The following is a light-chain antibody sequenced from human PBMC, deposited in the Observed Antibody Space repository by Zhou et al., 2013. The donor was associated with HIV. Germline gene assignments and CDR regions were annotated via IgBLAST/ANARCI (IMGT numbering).Light chain of an antibody. CDR2: ASS. Sequence: IRMTQSPSSFSASTGDRVTITCRASQDISTYLAWYQQKAGKAPKFLIYASSTLQSGVPSRFSGSGSGTDFTLTIDCLQSEDFATYYCQQYYADPWTFGQGT. CDR1: QDISTY. CDR3: QQYYADPWT. J-gene: IGKJ1*01. V-gene: IGKV1-8*01.